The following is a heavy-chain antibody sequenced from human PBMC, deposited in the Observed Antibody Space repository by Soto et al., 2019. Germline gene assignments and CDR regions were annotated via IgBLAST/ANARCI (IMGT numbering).Heavy chain of an antibody. CDR2: MFYSGST. V-gene: IGHV4-61*01. CDR3: ARLVRSLHFDY. Sequence: QVQLQESGPGLVKPSETLSLTCTVSGGSVNSDSHYWSWIRQPPGKGLEWIGHMFYSGSTNYNPSLKSRVTISGDTSKTQFSRKLSSVTAADTAVYYCARLVRSLHFDYWGQGTPVTVSS. D-gene: IGHD2-8*02. J-gene: IGHJ4*02. CDR1: GGSVNSDSHY.